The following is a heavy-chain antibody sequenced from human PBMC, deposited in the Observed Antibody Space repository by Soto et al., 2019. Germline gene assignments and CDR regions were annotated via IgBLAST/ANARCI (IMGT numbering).Heavy chain of an antibody. D-gene: IGHD3-22*01. CDR2: ISGTGAKT. CDR3: ARAMTYYDSKGWFDH. Sequence: GESLKISCSASGFPLGTHDMGWVRQAPGTGLEWVSSISGTGAKTYYSNAVTGRFTISRDNSKNTLHLQMQNLRAEDTAIYYCARAMTYYDSKGWFDHWGQGTLVTVSS. J-gene: IGHJ5*02. CDR1: GFPLGTHD. V-gene: IGHV3-23*01.